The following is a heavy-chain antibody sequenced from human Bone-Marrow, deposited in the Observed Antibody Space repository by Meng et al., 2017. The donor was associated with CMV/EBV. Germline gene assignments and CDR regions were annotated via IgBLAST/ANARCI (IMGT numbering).Heavy chain of an antibody. CDR1: GFTFSSYS. V-gene: IGHV3-21*01. Sequence: GRSVRLSCVASGFTFSSYSMNWVRQAPGKGLEWVSSISSSSSYIYYADSVKGRFTISRDNAKNSLYLQMNSLRAEDTAVYYCARLGCPDDLTEYWGQGTLVTVSS. CDR3: ARLGCPDDLTEY. J-gene: IGHJ4*02. D-gene: IGHD7-27*01. CDR2: ISSSSSYI.